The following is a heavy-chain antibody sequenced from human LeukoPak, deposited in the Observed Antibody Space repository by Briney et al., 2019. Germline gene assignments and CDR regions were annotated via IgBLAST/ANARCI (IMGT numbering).Heavy chain of an antibody. Sequence: ASVKVSCTASGSTFTGYYMHWLRQAPGQRLGGRGWINTNSGSTNYAQKFQGRVTMTRDTSMSSAYMELSRLRSDDTAVYYCARVGHYDFPFDSWGQGTLVTVSS. CDR3: ARVGHYDFPFDS. CDR1: GSTFTGYY. D-gene: IGHD3-3*01. CDR2: INTNSGST. V-gene: IGHV1-2*02. J-gene: IGHJ5*01.